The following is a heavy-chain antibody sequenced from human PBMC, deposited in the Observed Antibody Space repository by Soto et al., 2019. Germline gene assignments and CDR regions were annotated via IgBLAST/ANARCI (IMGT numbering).Heavy chain of an antibody. V-gene: IGHV3-66*01. Sequence: EVQLVESGGGLVQPGGSLRLSCAASGFTVSSNYMNWVRQAPGKGLEWVSVLYSGGSTHYADSVKGRFTISRDNFKNTLSLQMNSLRAEDTAVYYCAREKRTDCSGGTCYGDAFDIWGQGTMVTVSS. CDR3: AREKRTDCSGGTCYGDAFDI. CDR1: GFTVSSNY. CDR2: LYSGGST. D-gene: IGHD2-15*01. J-gene: IGHJ3*02.